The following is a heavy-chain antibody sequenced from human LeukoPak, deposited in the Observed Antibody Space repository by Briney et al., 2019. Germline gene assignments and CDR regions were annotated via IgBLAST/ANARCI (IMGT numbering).Heavy chain of an antibody. J-gene: IGHJ4*02. Sequence: PGGSLRLSCAASGFTFSNYWMSWVRQAPGKGLEWVANIKQDGSEKYYVDSVKGRFTISRDNAKNSLYLQMNNLRAADTAVYYCALGTTVTPTHFDYWGQGTLVTVSS. V-gene: IGHV3-7*01. CDR3: ALGTTVTPTHFDY. D-gene: IGHD4-17*01. CDR1: GFTFSNYW. CDR2: IKQDGSEK.